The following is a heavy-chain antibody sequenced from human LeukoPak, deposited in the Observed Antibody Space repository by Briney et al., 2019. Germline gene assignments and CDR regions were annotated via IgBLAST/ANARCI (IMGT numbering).Heavy chain of an antibody. CDR2: ISYDGSNK. J-gene: IGHJ4*02. Sequence: GGSLRLSCAASGFTFSSYAMHWVRQAPGKGLEWVAVISYDGSNKYYADSVKGRSTISRDNSKNTLYLQMNSLRAEDTAVYYCARDRLDYYDSSGYYSPVGYFDYWGQGTLVTVSS. CDR3: ARDRLDYYDSSGYYSPVGYFDY. CDR1: GFTFSSYA. V-gene: IGHV3-30*04. D-gene: IGHD3-22*01.